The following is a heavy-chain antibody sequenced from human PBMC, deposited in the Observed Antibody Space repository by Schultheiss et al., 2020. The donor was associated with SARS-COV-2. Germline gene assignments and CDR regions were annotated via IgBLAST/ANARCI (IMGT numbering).Heavy chain of an antibody. Sequence: GGSLRLSCAASGFTFSSYAMSWVRQAPGKGLEWVSVIYSGGSTYYADSVKGRFTISRDNSKNTLYLQMNSLRAEDTAVYYCARDPKRGAEYFQHWGQGTLVTVSS. CDR3: ARDPKRGAEYFQH. D-gene: IGHD6-25*01. V-gene: IGHV3-66*02. J-gene: IGHJ1*01. CDR2: IYSGGST. CDR1: GFTFSSYA.